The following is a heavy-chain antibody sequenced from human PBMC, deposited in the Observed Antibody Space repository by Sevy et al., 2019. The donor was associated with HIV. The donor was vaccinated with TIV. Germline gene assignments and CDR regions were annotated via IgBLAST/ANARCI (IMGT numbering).Heavy chain of an antibody. J-gene: IGHJ5*02. V-gene: IGHV4-59*01. CDR2: IYYSGNT. Sequence: ETLSLTCSVFGDSISTYYWTWIRQPPGKGLEWIGYIYYSGNTNFNPSLKRRVTMSVDTSKNQFSLKLSSVTTADTAVYYCARHWGVTRPFDPWGQGTLVTVSS. CDR3: ARHWGVTRPFDP. D-gene: IGHD4-17*01. CDR1: GDSISTYY.